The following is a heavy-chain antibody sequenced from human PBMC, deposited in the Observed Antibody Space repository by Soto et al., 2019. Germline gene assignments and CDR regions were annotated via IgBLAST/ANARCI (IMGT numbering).Heavy chain of an antibody. V-gene: IGHV3-30*18. Sequence: QVQLVESGGGVVQPGRSLRLSCAASGFTFSSYGMHWVRQAPGKGLEWVAVISYDGSNNYYADSVKGRFTISRDNSKNTLYLQMNSLRAEDTAVDYCAKDQGIAVAGTVDYWGQGTLVTVSS. CDR2: ISYDGSNN. D-gene: IGHD6-19*01. CDR3: AKDQGIAVAGTVDY. CDR1: GFTFSSYG. J-gene: IGHJ4*02.